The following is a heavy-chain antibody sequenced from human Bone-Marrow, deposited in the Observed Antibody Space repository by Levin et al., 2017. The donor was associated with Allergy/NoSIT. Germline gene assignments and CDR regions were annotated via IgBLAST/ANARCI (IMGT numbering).Heavy chain of an antibody. V-gene: IGHV3-9*01. CDR1: GFTFDDYA. CDR3: NRGSAARPSDSRFDP. D-gene: IGHD6-6*01. J-gene: IGHJ5*02. CDR2: ISWNSGSI. Sequence: RGGSLRLSCAASGFTFDDYAMHWVRQAPGKGLEWVSGISWNSGSIGYADSVKGRFTISRDNAKNSLYLQMNSLRAEDTALYYCNRGSAARPSDSRFDPWGQGTLVTVSS.